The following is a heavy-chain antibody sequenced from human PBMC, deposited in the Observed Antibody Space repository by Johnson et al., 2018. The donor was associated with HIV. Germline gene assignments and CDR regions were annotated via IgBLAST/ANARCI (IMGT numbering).Heavy chain of an antibody. CDR2: ITYDGTKK. Sequence: EQLVVSGGGVVQPGRSLRVSCGASGFTFSSYDMHWVRQAPGKGLEWVAVITYDGTKKYFADSVKGRFNISRDNSKNTLYLQMNSVRPEDAAVYYCAKPPSMGADAFDIWGQGTMVTVSS. CDR1: GFTFSSYD. J-gene: IGHJ3*02. CDR3: AKPPSMGADAFDI. D-gene: IGHD3-16*01. V-gene: IGHV3-30*18.